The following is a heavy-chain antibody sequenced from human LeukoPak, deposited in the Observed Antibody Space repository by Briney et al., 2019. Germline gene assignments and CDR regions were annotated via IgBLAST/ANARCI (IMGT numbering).Heavy chain of an antibody. CDR3: VRRALGPIGAFDH. J-gene: IGHJ4*02. Sequence: PGGSLRLTCVVSGFNFGDHYMAWIRQAPGQGLEWIAYIGTRGRPLYFGDSVKGRISASRDDGVNSLFLQLEGLTVEDTAMYYCVRRALGPIGAFDHWGQGALVTVSS. CDR2: IGTRGRPL. D-gene: IGHD3-10*01. CDR1: GFNFGDHY. V-gene: IGHV3-11*01.